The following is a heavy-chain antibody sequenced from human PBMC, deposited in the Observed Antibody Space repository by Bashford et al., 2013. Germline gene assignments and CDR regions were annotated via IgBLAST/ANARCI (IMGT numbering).Heavy chain of an antibody. CDR3: ARPQSNKVWGNYRPPFDY. J-gene: IGHJ4*02. D-gene: IGHD3-16*02. Sequence: GGPLRLSCVASGFTFSSYAMSWVRQAPGKGLEWVSVISGSGGGTYYADSVKGRFTISRDNSKSTLYLLMNSLGAEDTAVYYCARPQSNKVWGNYRPPFDYWGQGILVTVSS. CDR2: ISGSGGGT. V-gene: IGHV3-23*01. CDR1: GFTFSSYA.